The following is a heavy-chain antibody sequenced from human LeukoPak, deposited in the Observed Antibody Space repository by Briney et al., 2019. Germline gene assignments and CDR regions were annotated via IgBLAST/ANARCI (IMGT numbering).Heavy chain of an antibody. CDR3: AKDLGYCSDGNCCPGYDAFDI. CDR2: ISSSSSYT. D-gene: IGHD2-15*01. V-gene: IGHV3-11*05. CDR1: GFTFSDYY. J-gene: IGHJ3*02. Sequence: GGSLRLSCAASGFTFSDYYMSWIRQAPGKGLEWVSYISSSSSYTNYADSVKGRFTISRDNAKNSLYLQMNSLRADDTAVYYCAKDLGYCSDGNCCPGYDAFDIWGRGTVVTVSA.